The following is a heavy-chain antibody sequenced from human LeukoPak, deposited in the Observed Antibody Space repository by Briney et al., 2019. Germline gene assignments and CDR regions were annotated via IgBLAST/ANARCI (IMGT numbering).Heavy chain of an antibody. J-gene: IGHJ6*04. Sequence: SVKVSCKASGGTFSSYAISWVRQAPGQGLEWMGGIIPIFGTANCAQKFQGRVTITADESTSTAYMELSSLRSEDTAVYYCARGFEQQLSQEDYYGMDVWGKGTTVTVSS. CDR2: IIPIFGTA. D-gene: IGHD6-13*01. V-gene: IGHV1-69*01. CDR3: ARGFEQQLSQEDYYGMDV. CDR1: GGTFSSYA.